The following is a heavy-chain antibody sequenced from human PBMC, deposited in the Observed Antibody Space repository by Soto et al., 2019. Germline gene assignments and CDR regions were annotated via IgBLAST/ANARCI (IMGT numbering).Heavy chain of an antibody. CDR1: GFTFSSYA. CDR3: ARGGRWELLSRDAFDI. V-gene: IGHV3-30-3*01. Sequence: GGSLRLSCAASGFTFSSYAMHWVRQAPGKGLEWVAVISYDGSNKYYADSVKGRFTISRDNSKNTLYLQMNSLRAEDTAVYYCARGGRWELLSRDAFDIWGQGTMVTVSS. J-gene: IGHJ3*02. D-gene: IGHD1-26*01. CDR2: ISYDGSNK.